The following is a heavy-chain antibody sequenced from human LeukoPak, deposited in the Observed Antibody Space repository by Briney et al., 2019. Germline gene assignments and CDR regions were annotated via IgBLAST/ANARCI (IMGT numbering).Heavy chain of an antibody. CDR3: ARDGIYSSGWYYNWFDP. CDR1: GGSFSGYC. Sequence: ASETLSLTCAVYGGSFSGYCWSWIRQPPGKGLEWIGEINHSGSTNYNPSLKSRVTISVDTSKNQFSLKLSSVTAADTAVYYCARDGIYSSGWYYNWFDPWGQGTLVTVSS. V-gene: IGHV4-34*01. CDR2: INHSGST. D-gene: IGHD6-19*01. J-gene: IGHJ5*02.